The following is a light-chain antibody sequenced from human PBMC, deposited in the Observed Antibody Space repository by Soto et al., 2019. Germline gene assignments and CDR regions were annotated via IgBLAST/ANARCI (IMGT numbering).Light chain of an antibody. J-gene: IGKJ2*01. V-gene: IGKV3-20*01. CDR3: QQYGSSPPYT. CDR1: QSVTNKY. CDR2: GSS. Sequence: EVVLTQSPGTLSLSPGERATLSCRASQSVTNKYLAWYQQKPGQAPRLLIFGSSDRATGIPHRFSGSGSGTDFTLTISRLEPEDFAVYYCQQYGSSPPYTFGQGTKLEI.